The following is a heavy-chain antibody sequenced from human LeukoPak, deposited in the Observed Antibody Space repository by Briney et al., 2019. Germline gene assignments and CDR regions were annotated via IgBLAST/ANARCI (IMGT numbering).Heavy chain of an antibody. Sequence: GGSLRLSCAASGFTFTTLWMTWVRQAPGKGLEWVANISPDGSDKYYVDSVKGRFTISRDNAKDSLFLQMNSLRADDTAMYFCTRVGVGGYWGQGTLVTVSS. J-gene: IGHJ4*02. D-gene: IGHD3-16*01. V-gene: IGHV3-7*01. CDR1: GFTFTTLW. CDR2: ISPDGSDK. CDR3: TRVGVGGY.